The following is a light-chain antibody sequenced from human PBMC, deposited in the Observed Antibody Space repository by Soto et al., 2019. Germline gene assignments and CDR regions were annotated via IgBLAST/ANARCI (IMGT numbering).Light chain of an antibody. J-gene: IGKJ1*01. CDR3: MQGTHWPWT. Sequence: DVVMTQSPLSLPVTLGQPASISCRSSYSLIHSDGDTYLNWFHQRPGQSPRRLIYEVSNRDSGVPDRFSGSGSGTDITLKISRVEAEDVAIYYCMQGTHWPWTFGQGTEVAIK. CDR1: YSLIHSDGDTY. CDR2: EVS. V-gene: IGKV2-30*02.